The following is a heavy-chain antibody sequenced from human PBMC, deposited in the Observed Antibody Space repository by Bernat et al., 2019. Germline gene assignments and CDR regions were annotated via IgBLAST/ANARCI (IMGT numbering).Heavy chain of an antibody. CDR2: IWYDGSHK. CDR3: AKVASRYCSGGSCSSGYFDY. V-gene: IGHV3-30*02. Sequence: VQLVESGGGVVRPGGSLRLSCAASGFTFSSYGMHWVRQAPGKGLEWVAVIWYDGSHKYYADSVKGRFTISRDNSKGTLYLQMDSLRAEDTAVYYCAKVASRYCSGGSCSSGYFDYWGQGNLVTISA. D-gene: IGHD2-15*01. CDR1: GFTFSSYG. J-gene: IGHJ4*02.